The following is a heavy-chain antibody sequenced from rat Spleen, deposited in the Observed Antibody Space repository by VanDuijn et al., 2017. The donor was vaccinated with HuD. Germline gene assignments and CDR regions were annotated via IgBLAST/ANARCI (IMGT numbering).Heavy chain of an antibody. CDR2: MWSDADT. CDR1: GFSLTDYH. D-gene: IGHD1-4*01. V-gene: IGHV2-32*01. J-gene: IGHJ4*01. Sequence: QVQLQESGPGLVQPSQTLSPTCTVSGFSLTDYHVHWVRQPPGKGLEWMGVMWSDADTSYNSVLKSRLSIRRDTSKSQVFLKMNSLQTEDTATYYCARDPGNNPYFMDAWGQGASVTVSS. CDR3: ARDPGNNPYFMDA.